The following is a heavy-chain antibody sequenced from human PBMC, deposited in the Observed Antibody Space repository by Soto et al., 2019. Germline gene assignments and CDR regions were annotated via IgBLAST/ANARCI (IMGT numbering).Heavy chain of an antibody. J-gene: IGHJ4*02. CDR1: GYTFNSCV. V-gene: IGHV1-3*01. CDR3: ASDNVGVELHKGELEY. CDR2: INAGNGTT. D-gene: IGHD2-15*01. Sequence: QVQLVQSGAEVKKPGASVKVSCKASGYTFNSCVLHWVRQAPGQRLEWMGWINAGNGTTKYSQKLQGRLTLARDTSASTAYMELSSLSSEDRAVYYCASDNVGVELHKGELEYWGQGTLVTVSS.